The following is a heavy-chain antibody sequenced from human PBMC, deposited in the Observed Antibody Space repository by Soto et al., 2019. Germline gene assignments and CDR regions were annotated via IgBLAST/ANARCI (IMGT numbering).Heavy chain of an antibody. CDR1: GGSISSGGYY. CDR2: IYYSGST. D-gene: IGHD3-3*01. Sequence: QVQLQESGPGLVKPSQTLSLTCTVSGGSISSGGYYWSWIRQHPGKGLEWIGYIYYSGSTYYNPSLKSRVTISVDTSKTPFSLKLSSVTAADTAVYYCARGGVIMGWFDPWGQGTLVTVSS. J-gene: IGHJ5*02. V-gene: IGHV4-31*03. CDR3: ARGGVIMGWFDP.